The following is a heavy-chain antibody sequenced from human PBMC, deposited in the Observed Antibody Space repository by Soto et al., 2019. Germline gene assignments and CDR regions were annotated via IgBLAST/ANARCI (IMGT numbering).Heavy chain of an antibody. Sequence: QVQLQESGPRLVRPSETLSLTCAVSGGSISSTHSWSWVRQPPGKGLEWIAEIYHSGSTNYNPSLKSRATILVDKSKNQFSLKLNSVTAADTAVYFCARAVALPGLFYFDFWGQGTLVTVSS. D-gene: IGHD2-21*01. CDR1: GGSISSTHS. J-gene: IGHJ4*02. V-gene: IGHV4-4*02. CDR2: IYHSGST. CDR3: ARAVALPGLFYFDF.